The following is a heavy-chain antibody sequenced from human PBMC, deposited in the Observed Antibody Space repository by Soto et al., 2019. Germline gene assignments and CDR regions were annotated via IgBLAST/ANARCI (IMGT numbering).Heavy chain of an antibody. D-gene: IGHD6-19*01. CDR2: ISGSGDST. V-gene: IGHV3-23*01. Sequence: PGGSLRLSCEVSGFTFSSYGMSWVRQAPGKGLEWVSSISGSGDSTYYADSVKGRFTISRDNSKNTLYLQMNSLRAEDTALYYCAKSPLQWLVPADLLYYWGQGTLVTVS. J-gene: IGHJ4*02. CDR3: AKSPLQWLVPADLLYY. CDR1: GFTFSSYG.